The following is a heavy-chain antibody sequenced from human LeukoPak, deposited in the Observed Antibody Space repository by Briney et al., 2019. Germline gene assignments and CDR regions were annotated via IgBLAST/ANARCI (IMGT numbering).Heavy chain of an antibody. CDR1: GGSISSSSYY. V-gene: IGHV4-39*01. D-gene: IGHD1-26*01. J-gene: IGHJ4*02. CDR2: IHYSGST. CDR3: ARHGPVGATGPLSY. Sequence: SETLSLTCTVSGGSISSSSYYWGWIRQPPGKGLEWIGSIHYSGSTYYNPSLKSRVTISVDTSKNQFSLKLSSVTAADTAVYYCARHGPVGATGPLSYWGQGTLVTVSS.